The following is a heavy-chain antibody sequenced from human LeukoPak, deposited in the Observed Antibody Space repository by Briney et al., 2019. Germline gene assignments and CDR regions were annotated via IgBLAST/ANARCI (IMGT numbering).Heavy chain of an antibody. Sequence: PSETLSLTCAVYGGSFSSYYWSWIRQPPGKGLEWIGNIYNSGGTNYNPSLKSRVTTSVDTSKNQFSLKLTSVTAADTAVYYCARYRGNSNGGFDPWGQGTLVTVSS. CDR1: GGSFSSYY. CDR2: IYNSGGT. V-gene: IGHV4-59*01. CDR3: ARYRGNSNGGFDP. J-gene: IGHJ5*02. D-gene: IGHD4-23*01.